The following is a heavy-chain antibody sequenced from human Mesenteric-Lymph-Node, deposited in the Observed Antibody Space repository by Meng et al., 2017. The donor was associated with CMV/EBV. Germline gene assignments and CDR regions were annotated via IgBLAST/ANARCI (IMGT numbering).Heavy chain of an antibody. Sequence: SVKVSCKASGGTFSSHPISWVRQAPGQGLEWMGGIIPILGIANYAQNFQGRVTITADKSTSTAYMELSSLKSEDTAVYFCATDLRGDYAGDYWGQGTLVTVSS. CDR1: GGTFSSHP. V-gene: IGHV1-69*10. D-gene: IGHD4-17*01. J-gene: IGHJ4*02. CDR3: ATDLRGDYAGDY. CDR2: IIPILGIA.